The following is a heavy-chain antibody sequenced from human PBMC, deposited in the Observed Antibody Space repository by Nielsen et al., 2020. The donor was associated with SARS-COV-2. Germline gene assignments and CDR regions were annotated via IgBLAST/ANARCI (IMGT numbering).Heavy chain of an antibody. D-gene: IGHD1-26*01. Sequence: GSLRLSCAVYGGSFSGYYWSWIRQPPGKGLEWIGYIYYSGSTNYNPSLKSRVTISVDTSKNQFSLKLSSVTAADTAVYYCARGGIVGAAAWLDAFDIWGQGTMVTVSS. V-gene: IGHV4-59*01. CDR1: GGSFSGYY. CDR3: ARGGIVGAAAWLDAFDI. J-gene: IGHJ3*02. CDR2: IYYSGST.